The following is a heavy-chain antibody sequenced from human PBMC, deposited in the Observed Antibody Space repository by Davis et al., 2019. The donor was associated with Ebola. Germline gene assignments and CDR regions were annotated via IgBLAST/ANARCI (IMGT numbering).Heavy chain of an antibody. CDR1: GFSVSSKY. J-gene: IGHJ4*02. D-gene: IGHD2-15*01. Sequence: GESLKISCAASGFSVSSKYMSWVRQAPGKGLEWVSVIYSGGSIYYADSVRGRFTISRDNSKNTLFLQMHSLRAEDTAVYYCARDGVDCSGGSCYSKFFDYWGQGTLVTVSS. CDR2: IYSGGSI. V-gene: IGHV3-53*01. CDR3: ARDGVDCSGGSCYSKFFDY.